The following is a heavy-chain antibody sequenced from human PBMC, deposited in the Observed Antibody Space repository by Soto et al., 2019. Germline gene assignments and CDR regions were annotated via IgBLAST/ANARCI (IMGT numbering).Heavy chain of an antibody. V-gene: IGHV3-21*01. Sequence: GGSLRLSCAASGFTFSSYSMNWVRQAPGKGLEWVSSISSSSSYIYYADSVKGRFTISRDNAKNSLYLQMNSLRAEDTAVYYCARGRASLGSRRLYYYGMDVWGQGTTVTVSS. CDR1: GFTFSSYS. J-gene: IGHJ6*02. CDR2: ISSSSSYI. D-gene: IGHD1-26*01. CDR3: ARGRASLGSRRLYYYGMDV.